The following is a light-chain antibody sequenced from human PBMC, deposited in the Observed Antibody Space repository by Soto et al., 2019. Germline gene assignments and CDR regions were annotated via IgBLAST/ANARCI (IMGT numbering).Light chain of an antibody. J-gene: IGKJ5*01. CDR1: QSVSSY. V-gene: IGKV3-11*01. Sequence: IVLTQYPATLSLSHGERATLSCRASQSVSSYLAWYQQKPGQAPRLLIYDASNRATGIPARFSGSGSGTDFTLTISSLEPEDFAVYYCQQRSNWPLTFAQGTRLEI. CDR3: QQRSNWPLT. CDR2: DAS.